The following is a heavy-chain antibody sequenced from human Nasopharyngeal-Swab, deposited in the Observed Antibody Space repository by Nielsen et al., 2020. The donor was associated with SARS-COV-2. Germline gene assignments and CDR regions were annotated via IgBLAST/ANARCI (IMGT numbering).Heavy chain of an antibody. J-gene: IGHJ4*02. D-gene: IGHD2-2*01. CDR3: ARRTFSSTSLIDC. Sequence: WIRQPPGKGLEWVANIKQDGSEKYCEDSVKGRFTISRDNAKNSLYLQMNSLRVEDTAVYYCARRTFSSTSLIDCWGQGTLVTVSS. V-gene: IGHV3-7*01. CDR2: IKQDGSEK.